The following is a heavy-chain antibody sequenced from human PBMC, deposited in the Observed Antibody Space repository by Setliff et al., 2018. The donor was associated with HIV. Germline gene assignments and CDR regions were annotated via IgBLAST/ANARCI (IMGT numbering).Heavy chain of an antibody. V-gene: IGHV4-30-4*01. CDR3: ARASSGYLIVHY. J-gene: IGHJ4*02. Sequence: SETLSLTCAVSGASFVGDNHWSWIRQTPERGLEWIGYTYYSGYTQYNPSLKSRVTISVDTSKNQFSLKLRSVSAADTAVYYCARASSGYLIVHYWGQGTLVTVSS. D-gene: IGHD3-22*01. CDR2: TYYSGYT. CDR1: GASFVGDNH.